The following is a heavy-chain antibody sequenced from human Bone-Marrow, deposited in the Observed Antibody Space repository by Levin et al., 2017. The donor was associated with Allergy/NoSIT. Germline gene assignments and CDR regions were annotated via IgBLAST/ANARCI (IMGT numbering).Heavy chain of an antibody. Sequence: GGSLRLSCAASGFAFSNFPMHWVRQVPGKGLEWVAIISYDGRKKYYADSVKGRFTISRDGSKNTLSLQMNSPRVEDTAIYYCARQGISGPNLYFDSWGQGALVTVSS. D-gene: IGHD6-13*01. CDR3: ARQGISGPNLYFDS. CDR1: GFAFSNFP. CDR2: ISYDGRKK. V-gene: IGHV3-30*04. J-gene: IGHJ4*02.